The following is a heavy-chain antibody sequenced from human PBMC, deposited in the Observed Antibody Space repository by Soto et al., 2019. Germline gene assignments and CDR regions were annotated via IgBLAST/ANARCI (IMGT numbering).Heavy chain of an antibody. CDR3: ARILSLFDDYGDHYHYYYGMDV. D-gene: IGHD4-17*01. J-gene: IGHJ6*02. CDR1: GFSLSNARMG. CDR2: IFSNDEK. Sequence: QVTLKESGPVLVKPTETLTLTCTVSGFSLSNARMGVSWIRQPPGKALEWLAHIFSNDEKSYSTSLKSRLTIPTHTSTSHVVLTMTNMDHVDTATYYCARILSLFDDYGDHYHYYYGMDVWGQGTTVTVSS. V-gene: IGHV2-26*01.